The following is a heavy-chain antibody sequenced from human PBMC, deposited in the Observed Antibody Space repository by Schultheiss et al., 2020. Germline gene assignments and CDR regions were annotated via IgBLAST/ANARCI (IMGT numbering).Heavy chain of an antibody. CDR2: INYSGST. V-gene: IGHV4-59*12. J-gene: IGHJ6*02. CDR1: GGSISSYY. D-gene: IGHD6-13*01. CDR3: ARLGTAARHLDV. Sequence: SETLSLTCTVSGGSISSYYWSWIRQPPGKGLEWIGEINYSGSTKYNPSLKNRVTISVDTSKNQFSLKLSSVTAADTAVYYCARLGTAARHLDVWGQGTTVTVSS.